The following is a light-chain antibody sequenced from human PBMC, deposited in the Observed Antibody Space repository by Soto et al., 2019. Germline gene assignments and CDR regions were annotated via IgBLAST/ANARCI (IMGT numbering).Light chain of an antibody. V-gene: IGKV3-20*01. CDR2: GAS. CDR3: QQYGSSPST. J-gene: IGKJ4*01. CDR1: QSVSSSY. Sequence: EIVLTQSPGTLSLSPGERATLSCRASQSVSSSYLAGYQQKPGQAPRLLLDGASSRATGIPDRFSGSGSGTDFTLTISRLEPEDFAVYYCQQYGSSPSTFGGGTKVEIK.